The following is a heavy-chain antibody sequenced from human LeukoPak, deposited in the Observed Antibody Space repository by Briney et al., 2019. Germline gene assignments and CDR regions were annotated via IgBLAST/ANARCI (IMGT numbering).Heavy chain of an antibody. D-gene: IGHD7-27*01. Sequence: SETLSLTCAVSGGSISSGGYYWSWIRQPPGKGLEWIGEINHSGSTNYNPSLKSRVTISVDTSKNQFSLKLSSVTAADTAVYYCARLGRHYYYYYYMDVWGKGTTVTISS. CDR1: GGSISSGGYY. J-gene: IGHJ6*03. CDR2: INHSGST. V-gene: IGHV4-34*01. CDR3: ARLGRHYYYYYYMDV.